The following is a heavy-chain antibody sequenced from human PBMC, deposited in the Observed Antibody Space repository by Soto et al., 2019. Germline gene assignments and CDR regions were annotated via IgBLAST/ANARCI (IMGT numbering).Heavy chain of an antibody. Sequence: PSETLSLTCTVSGGSISNFYWNSIRQPPGKGLEWIGHIFYTGVTNYNPSLKSRVTISVDTSKNQFSLKLNSVTAADTAVYYCAQSTHVRSATFDPWGQGTLVTVSS. J-gene: IGHJ5*02. CDR3: AQSTHVRSATFDP. D-gene: IGHD3-3*01. CDR2: IFYTGVT. CDR1: GGSISNFY. V-gene: IGHV4-59*08.